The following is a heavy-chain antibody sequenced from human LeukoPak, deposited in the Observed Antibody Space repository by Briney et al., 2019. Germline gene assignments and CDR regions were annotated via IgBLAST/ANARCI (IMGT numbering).Heavy chain of an antibody. CDR1: GFTFSSYW. CDR2: IKQDGSEK. D-gene: IGHD6-13*01. Sequence: PGRSLRLSCAASGFTFSSYWMSWVRQAPGKGLQWVANIKQDGSEKNFVDSVTGRFTISRDNAKNSLYLQLNSLRGDDTAVYYCAREMVGAAGCFDYWGQGTLVTVSS. J-gene: IGHJ4*02. V-gene: IGHV3-7*01. CDR3: AREMVGAAGCFDY.